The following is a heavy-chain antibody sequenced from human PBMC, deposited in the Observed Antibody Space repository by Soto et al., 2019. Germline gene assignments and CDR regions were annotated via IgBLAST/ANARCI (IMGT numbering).Heavy chain of an antibody. CDR3: ERVLIGSSSYGMDV. Sequence: ASVKVSCKASGYTFTSYDINWVRQATGQGLEWMGWMNPNSGNTGYAQKFKGRVTMTRNTSISTAYMELSSLRSEDTAVYYCERVLIGSSSYGMDVWGQGTSVTVSS. J-gene: IGHJ6*02. D-gene: IGHD6-6*01. CDR1: GYTFTSYD. CDR2: MNPNSGNT. V-gene: IGHV1-8*01.